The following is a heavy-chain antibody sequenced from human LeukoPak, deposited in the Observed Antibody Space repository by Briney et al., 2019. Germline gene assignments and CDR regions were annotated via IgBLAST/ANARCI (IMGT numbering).Heavy chain of an antibody. D-gene: IGHD3-16*01. CDR3: ARGGMITFGGVIDLDY. V-gene: IGHV1-2*02. CDR1: GYTFTGYY. Sequence: GASVKVSCKASGYTFTGYYMHWVRQAPGQGLEWMGWINPNSGGTNYAQKFQGRVTMTRDTSISTAYMELSRLRSDDTAVYYCARGGMITFGGVIDLDYWGQGTLVTVSS. J-gene: IGHJ4*02. CDR2: INPNSGGT.